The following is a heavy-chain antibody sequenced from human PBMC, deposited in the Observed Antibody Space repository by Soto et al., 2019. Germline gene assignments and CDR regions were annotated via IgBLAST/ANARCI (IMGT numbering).Heavy chain of an antibody. V-gene: IGHV4-4*02. CDR3: ATRDSGSLY. CDR2: SHQSGNT. CDR1: GVSISSHDW. D-gene: IGHD6-13*01. Sequence: QVQLQESGPGLMKPSGTLSLTCAVSGVSISSHDWWTWVRQPPGKGLEWIGESHQSGNTNYNSSLESRVTISVDKSSNQLSLKLTSVTVADTAVYYCATRDSGSLYWGQGTLVIVSS. J-gene: IGHJ4*02.